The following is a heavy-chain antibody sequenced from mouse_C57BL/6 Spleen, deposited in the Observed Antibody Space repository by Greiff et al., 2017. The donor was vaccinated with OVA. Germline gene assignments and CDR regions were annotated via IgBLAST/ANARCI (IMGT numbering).Heavy chain of an antibody. CDR1: GYAFSSYW. CDR3: ARYRTNWYFDV. J-gene: IGHJ1*03. Sequence: LVESGAELVKPGASVKISCKASGYAFSSYWMNWVKQRPGKGLEWIGQIYTGDGDPNYNGKFKGKATLTADKSSSTAYMQLSSLTAEDTAVYFFARYRTNWYFDVWGTGTTVTVSS. D-gene: IGHD3-3*01. CDR2: IYTGDGDP. V-gene: IGHV1-80*01.